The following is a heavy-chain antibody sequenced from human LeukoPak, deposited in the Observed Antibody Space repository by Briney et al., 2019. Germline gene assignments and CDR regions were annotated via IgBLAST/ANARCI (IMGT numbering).Heavy chain of an antibody. V-gene: IGHV3-21*01. Sequence: GGSLRLSCATSGFTFSSYSMNWVRQAPGKGLEWVSSISSITSYIYYADPVKGRFTISRDNAKNSLSLQMDSLRAEDTAVYYCARARYGDYAIDYWGQGTLVTVSS. CDR3: ARARYGDYAIDY. D-gene: IGHD4-17*01. CDR1: GFTFSSYS. CDR2: ISSITSYI. J-gene: IGHJ4*02.